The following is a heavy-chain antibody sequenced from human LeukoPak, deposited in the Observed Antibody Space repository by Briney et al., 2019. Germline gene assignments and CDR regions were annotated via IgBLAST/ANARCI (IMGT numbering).Heavy chain of an antibody. CDR2: MNPNSGNT. J-gene: IGHJ5*02. CDR3: SRGPPAYPKGWFDP. CDR1: GYTFDSYD. V-gene: IGHV1-8*01. Sequence: ASVKVSCKASGYTFDSYDINWVRQAPGQGLEWMGWMNPNSGNTGYAQKFQGRVTITRNTSISTAYMELSSLRSEDTAVYYCSRGPPAYPKGWFDPWGQGTLVIVSS.